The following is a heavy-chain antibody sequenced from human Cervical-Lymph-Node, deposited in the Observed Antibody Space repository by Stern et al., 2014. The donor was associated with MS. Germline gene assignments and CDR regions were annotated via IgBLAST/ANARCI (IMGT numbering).Heavy chain of an antibody. J-gene: IGHJ2*01. CDR2: LRGSGGST. D-gene: IGHD6-19*01. V-gene: IGHV3-23*04. Sequence: DVQLDETGGGLVPPGGSLRLSCAASGFTFSSYAMSWVRQAPGKGLECVSALRGSGGSTYYAGSVKGRFSISRDNSKNSLYLQMNSLRAEDTAVYFCAKEAVHCYFDLWGRGTLVTVSA. CDR1: GFTFSSYA. CDR3: AKEAVHCYFDL.